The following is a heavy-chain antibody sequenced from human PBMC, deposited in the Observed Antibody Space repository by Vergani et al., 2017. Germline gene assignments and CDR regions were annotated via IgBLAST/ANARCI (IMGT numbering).Heavy chain of an antibody. Sequence: QFRLVQSGGGVVQPGRSLTLPCVDSGLYFSGFSMEWVRQAPGKGLEWVAVISHDGVKTFYAESVKGRFSISRDNSKNTLYLQLNSLTVDDTAIYYCARIGLAWCYVNGLDSWGQGVLVTVSS. CDR3: ARIGLAWCYVNGLDS. J-gene: IGHJ4*02. D-gene: IGHD2-8*01. V-gene: IGHV3-30-3*01. CDR2: ISHDGVKT. CDR1: GLYFSGFS.